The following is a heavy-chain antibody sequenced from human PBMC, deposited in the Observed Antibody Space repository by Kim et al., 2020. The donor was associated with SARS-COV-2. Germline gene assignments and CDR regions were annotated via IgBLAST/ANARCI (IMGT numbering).Heavy chain of an antibody. V-gene: IGHV1-8*01. Sequence: ASVKVSCKASGDTFTSYDINWVRQATGQGLEWMGWMNPNSGNTGYAQKFQGRVTMTRNTAISTAYMELSSLRAEDTAVYYCARGHLKSIVVVIAPRPYYYYMDVWGQGTTVTVSS. J-gene: IGHJ6*03. CDR2: MNPNSGNT. CDR3: ARGHLKSIVVVIAPRPYYYYMDV. D-gene: IGHD2-21*01. CDR1: GDTFTSYD.